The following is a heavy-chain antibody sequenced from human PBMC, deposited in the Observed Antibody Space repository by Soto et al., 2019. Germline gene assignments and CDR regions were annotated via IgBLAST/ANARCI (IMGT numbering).Heavy chain of an antibody. V-gene: IGHV5-10-1*01. D-gene: IGHD3-3*01. Sequence: GESLKISCKGSGYSFTSYWISWVRQMPGKGLEWMGRIDPSDSYTTYSPSFRGHVTISADKSISTAHLQWSSLKASDTAMYYYASGLLRFLQWRDDFDGWAQGTMVTVSS. CDR1: GYSFTSYW. CDR3: ASGLLRFLQWRDDFDG. CDR2: IDPSDSYT. J-gene: IGHJ3*01.